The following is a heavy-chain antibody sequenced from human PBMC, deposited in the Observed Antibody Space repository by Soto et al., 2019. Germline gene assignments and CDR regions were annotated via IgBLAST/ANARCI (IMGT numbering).Heavy chain of an antibody. V-gene: IGHV3-23*01. Sequence: EVQLLESGGDLVQPGGSLRLSCAASGFTFTKYAMTWVRRAPGKGLEWVSSISKSGGDTYYADSVKGRFTISRDNSKNTLYLQMNGLRAEDTALYFCAKDTYSSSWYFWGQGTLVTVSS. J-gene: IGHJ4*02. CDR1: GFTFTKYA. CDR2: ISKSGGDT. D-gene: IGHD2-2*01. CDR3: AKDTYSSSWYF.